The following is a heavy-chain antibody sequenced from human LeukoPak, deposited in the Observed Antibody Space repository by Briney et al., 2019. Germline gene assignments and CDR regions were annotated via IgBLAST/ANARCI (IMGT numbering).Heavy chain of an antibody. CDR1: GYTFTNYT. V-gene: IGHV1-18*01. J-gene: IGHJ4*02. CDR2: ISAYNGNT. CDR3: ARDPLYGSGSPTFDY. D-gene: IGHD3-10*01. Sequence: ASVKVSCKASGYTFTNYTMNWVRQAPGQGLEWMGWISAYNGNTNYAQKLQGRVTMTTDTSTSTAYMELRSLRSDDTAVYYCARDPLYGSGSPTFDYWGQGTLVTVSS.